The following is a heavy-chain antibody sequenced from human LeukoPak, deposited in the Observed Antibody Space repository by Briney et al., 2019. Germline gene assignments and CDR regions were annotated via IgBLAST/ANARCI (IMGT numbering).Heavy chain of an antibody. J-gene: IGHJ4*02. D-gene: IGHD3-3*01. CDR1: GGSISSGGYY. CDR2: IYHSGST. V-gene: IGHV4-30-2*01. CDR3: ARSVTIFGVVDVSLFDY. Sequence: SETLSLTCTVSGGSISSGGYYWSWIRQPPGKGLEWIGYIYHSGSTYYNPSLKSRVTISVDRSKNQFSLKLSSVTAADTAVYYCARSVTIFGVVDVSLFDYWGQGTLVTVSS.